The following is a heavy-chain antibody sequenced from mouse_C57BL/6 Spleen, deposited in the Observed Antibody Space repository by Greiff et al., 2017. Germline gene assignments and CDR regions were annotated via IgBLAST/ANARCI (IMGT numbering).Heavy chain of an antibody. CDR1: GYTFTGYW. V-gene: IGHV1-9*01. Sequence: VQLQQSGAELMKPGASVKLSCKATGYTFTGYWIEWVKQRPGHGLDWIGEILPGSGITNYNEKFKGKATFTADTSSNTAYMQLSSLTTEDSAIYYCARRYYGSSYWYFDVWGTGTTVTVSS. J-gene: IGHJ1*03. CDR2: ILPGSGIT. CDR3: ARRYYGSSYWYFDV. D-gene: IGHD1-1*01.